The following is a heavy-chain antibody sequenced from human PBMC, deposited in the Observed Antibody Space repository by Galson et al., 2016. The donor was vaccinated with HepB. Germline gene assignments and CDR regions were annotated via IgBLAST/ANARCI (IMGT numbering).Heavy chain of an antibody. D-gene: IGHD2/OR15-2a*01. CDR3: ARLHSHFLEEFDP. CDR1: GGSISGYY. CDR2: IHYTGST. Sequence: ETLSLTCTVSGGSISGYYWSWIRQPPGQGLEWIGYIHYTGSTRYNPSLKGRVTISVDTSNNQFSLKLSSATAADTAVYYCARLHSHFLEEFDPWGQGTLVTVSS. J-gene: IGHJ5*02. V-gene: IGHV4-59*01.